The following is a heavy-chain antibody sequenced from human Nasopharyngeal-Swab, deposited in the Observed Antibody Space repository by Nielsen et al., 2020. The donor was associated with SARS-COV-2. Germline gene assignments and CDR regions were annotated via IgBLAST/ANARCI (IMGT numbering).Heavy chain of an antibody. Sequence: SDTLSLPCDVSGDSIISFNWWSWVRQSPGKGLEWLGERYHGGNTNYNPSLRSRVTISMDKSKNQFSLTLSSVTAADTAVYYCARNLYTTTWKTLFDFWGQGTLVTVSS. V-gene: IGHV4/OR15-8*02. D-gene: IGHD1-26*01. CDR2: RYHGGNT. CDR1: GDSIISFNW. J-gene: IGHJ4*02. CDR3: ARNLYTTTWKTLFDF.